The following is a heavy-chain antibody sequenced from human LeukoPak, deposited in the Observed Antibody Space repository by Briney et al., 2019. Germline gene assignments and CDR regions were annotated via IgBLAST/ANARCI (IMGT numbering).Heavy chain of an antibody. V-gene: IGHV1-46*01. Sequence: ASVKVSCKASAYTFTSYYMHWVRQAPGQGLEWMGIINPSGGSTRYAQKVQGRVTMTRDTSTSTVYMELSSLRSEDTAVYYCARSYYHESSDYYFPTDYWGQGTLVTVSS. J-gene: IGHJ4*02. CDR2: INPSGGST. D-gene: IGHD3-22*01. CDR1: AYTFTSYY. CDR3: ARSYYHESSDYYFPTDY.